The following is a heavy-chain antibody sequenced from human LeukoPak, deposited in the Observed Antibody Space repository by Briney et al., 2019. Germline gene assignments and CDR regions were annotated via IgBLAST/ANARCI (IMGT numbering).Heavy chain of an antibody. CDR3: ARHRYSSSWTDFDS. J-gene: IGHJ4*02. D-gene: IGHD6-13*01. CDR1: GYSFTSYW. CDR2: IRPSDSDT. Sequence: GESLKISCKGSGYSFTSYWIAWVHQMPGEGLAWMGIIRPSDSDTRYSPSFQGQVTISADKSINTAYLQWSSLKASDTAMYYCARHRYSSSWTDFDSWGQGTLVTVSS. V-gene: IGHV5-51*07.